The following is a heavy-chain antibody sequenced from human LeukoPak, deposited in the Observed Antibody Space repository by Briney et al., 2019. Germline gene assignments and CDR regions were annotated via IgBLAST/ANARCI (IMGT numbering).Heavy chain of an antibody. CDR2: MNPNSGNT. D-gene: IGHD3-3*01. Sequence: ASVKFSCKASGYTFTSYDINWVRQATGQGLEWMGWMNPNSGNTGYAQKFQGRVTMTTDTSTSTAYMELRSLRSDDTAVYYCARDPRYDFWSGYESWGGGNFDYWGQGTLVTVSS. CDR3: ARDPRYDFWSGYESWGGGNFDY. CDR1: GYTFTSYD. J-gene: IGHJ4*02. V-gene: IGHV1-8*02.